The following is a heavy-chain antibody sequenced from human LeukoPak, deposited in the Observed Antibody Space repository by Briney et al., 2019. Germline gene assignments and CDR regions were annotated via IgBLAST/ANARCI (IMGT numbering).Heavy chain of an antibody. CDR1: GFSFSSYG. CDR3: ARVQFSRYDSSGYNY. CDR2: IWYDGSNQ. Sequence: PGESLRLSCAAAGFSFSSYGMHWVRQAPGKGLEWVAFIWYDGSNQDYADSVKGRFTISRDNAKNSLYLQMNSLRAEDTALYYCARVQFSRYDSSGYNYWGQGTLVTVSS. V-gene: IGHV3-33*01. D-gene: IGHD3-22*01. J-gene: IGHJ4*02.